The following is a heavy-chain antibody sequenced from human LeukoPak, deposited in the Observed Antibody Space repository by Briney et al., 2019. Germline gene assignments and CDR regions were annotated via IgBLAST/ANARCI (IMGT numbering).Heavy chain of an antibody. V-gene: IGHV4-59*01. CDR1: GGSISNYY. CDR2: IYKSGHT. J-gene: IGHJ1*01. Sequence: SETLSLTCTVAGGSISNYYWRWVRQPGGKGLEWIGYIYKSGHTNYNPYLKSGVTISEETSKNQISRKRSSGAAADPAVYYCARAAVTTSRYFQHWGQGTLLTVSS. CDR3: ARAAVTTSRYFQH. D-gene: IGHD4-17*01.